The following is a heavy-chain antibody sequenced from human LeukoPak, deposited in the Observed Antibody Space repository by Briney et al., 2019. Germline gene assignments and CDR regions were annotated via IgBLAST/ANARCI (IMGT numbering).Heavy chain of an antibody. J-gene: IGHJ4*02. CDR1: GGSITSYY. CDR2: VSDGGRT. CDR3: ARASTTFDD. D-gene: IGHD1-14*01. V-gene: IGHV4-59*01. Sequence: PWETLSLTCSVSGGSITSYYSSWIRQPPGKGLEWIGHVSDGGRTNYSPSLRSRVSISVDTSKNQFSLKLNSVTAADTAVYFCARASTTFDDWGQGTLVTVSS.